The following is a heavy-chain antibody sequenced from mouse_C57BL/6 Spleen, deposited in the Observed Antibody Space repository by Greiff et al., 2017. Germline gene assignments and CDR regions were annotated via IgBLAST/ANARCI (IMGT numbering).Heavy chain of an antibody. V-gene: IGHV2-3*01. Sequence: VQLQQSGPGLVAPSQSLSITCTASGFSLTSYGVSWVRQPPGKGLEWLGVIWGDGSKNYHSALISRLSISKDNSKGQVFLRLTSLQTDDPATYYSASYSAWFAYWGQGTLVTVSA. D-gene: IGHD1-1*01. J-gene: IGHJ3*01. CDR3: ASYSAWFAY. CDR2: IWGDGSK. CDR1: GFSLTSYG.